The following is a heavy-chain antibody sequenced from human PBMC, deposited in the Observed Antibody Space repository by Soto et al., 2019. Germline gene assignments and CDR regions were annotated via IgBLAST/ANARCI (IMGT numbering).Heavy chain of an antibody. CDR3: VRENQRVPGH. CDR2: IDPAKGNT. Sequence: ASVKVSCKASGCTFASYALHWVRQAPGQGLEWMGWIDPAKGNTEYSQKFQDRLTITSDRSANTADMELSALRSDDTAVYYCVRENQRVPGHWGQGTLVTVSS. CDR1: GCTFASYA. D-gene: IGHD3-10*01. V-gene: IGHV1-3*01. J-gene: IGHJ1*01.